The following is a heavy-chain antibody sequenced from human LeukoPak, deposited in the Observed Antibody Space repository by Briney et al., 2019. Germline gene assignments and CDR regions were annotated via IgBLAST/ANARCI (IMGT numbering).Heavy chain of an antibody. CDR2: ISSSSSYK. V-gene: IGHV3-21*01. D-gene: IGHD3-22*01. Sequence: PGGSLRLSCAASGFTFSSYSMNWVRQAPGKGLEWVSSISSSSSYKYYADSVKGRFTVSRDNAKNSLYLQMNSLRAEDTAVYYCASYYDSSGYWDYYYGMDVWGQGTTVTVSS. CDR3: ASYYDSSGYWDYYYGMDV. J-gene: IGHJ6*02. CDR1: GFTFSSYS.